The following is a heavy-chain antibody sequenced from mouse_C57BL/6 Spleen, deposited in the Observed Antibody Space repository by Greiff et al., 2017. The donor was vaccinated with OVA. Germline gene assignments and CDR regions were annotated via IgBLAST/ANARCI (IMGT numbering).Heavy chain of an antibody. CDR3: ARHEGVTTTGGFAY. Sequence: EVKVVESGGGLVKPGGSLKLSCAASGFTFSSYTMSWVRQTPEKRLEWVATISGGGGNTYYPDSVKGRFTISRDNAKNTLYLQMSSLRSEDTALYYGARHEGVTTTGGFAYWGQGTLVTVSA. D-gene: IGHD1-1*01. CDR1: GFTFSSYT. V-gene: IGHV5-9*01. J-gene: IGHJ3*01. CDR2: ISGGGGNT.